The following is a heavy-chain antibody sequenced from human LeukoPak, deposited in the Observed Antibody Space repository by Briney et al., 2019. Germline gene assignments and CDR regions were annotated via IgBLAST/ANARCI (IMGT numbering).Heavy chain of an antibody. CDR3: AKSGGYGLIDY. V-gene: IGHV4-4*07. Sequence: PSETLSLTCTVSGGSISSYYWSWIRQPAGKGLEWIGRIYTSGSTNYNPSLKSRVTMSVDTSKNQFSLKLNSVTAADTAMYYCAKSGGYGLIDYWGQGTRVTVSS. CDR1: GGSISSYY. D-gene: IGHD1-26*01. J-gene: IGHJ4*02. CDR2: IYTSGST.